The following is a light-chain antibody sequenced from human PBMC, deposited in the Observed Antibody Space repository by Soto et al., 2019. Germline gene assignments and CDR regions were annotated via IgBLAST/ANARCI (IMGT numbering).Light chain of an antibody. Sequence: EMGLSHSQGTLFFLQGERPTPPSRASRVVGTGSLAWNRQKPGQAPRLPIYGASSRATGIPDRFSGSGSGTDFTLTISRLEPEDFAVYYCQQYGSSPWTFGQGTKVEIK. CDR1: RVVGTGS. CDR2: GAS. J-gene: IGKJ1*01. CDR3: QQYGSSPWT. V-gene: IGKV3-20*01.